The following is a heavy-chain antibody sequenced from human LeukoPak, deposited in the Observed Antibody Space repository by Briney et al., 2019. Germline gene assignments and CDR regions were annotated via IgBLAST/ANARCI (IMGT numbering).Heavy chain of an antibody. J-gene: IGHJ6*03. V-gene: IGHV3-43*01. CDR3: AACTTGALYMDV. CDR2: ISWDGGST. CDR1: GFTFSSYG. Sequence: GGSLRLSCAASGFTFSSYGMHWVRQAPGKGLEWVSLISWDGGSTYYADSVKGRFTISRDNSKNSLYLQMNSLRTEDTALYYCAACTTGALYMDVWGKGTTVTVSS. D-gene: IGHD2-8*01.